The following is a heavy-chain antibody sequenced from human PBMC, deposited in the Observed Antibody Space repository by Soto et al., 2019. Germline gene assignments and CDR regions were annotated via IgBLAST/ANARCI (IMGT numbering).Heavy chain of an antibody. CDR1: GGTFSSYA. D-gene: IGHD2-15*01. CDR3: ARAQLGISGGSCYSCYYFDY. Sequence: QVQLVQSGAEVKKPGSSVKVSCKASGGTFSSYAISWVRQAPGQGLEWMGGIIPIFGTANYAQKFQGRVTITADQSTSKAYMELSSLRSEDTAVYYCARAQLGISGGSCYSCYYFDYWGQGTLVTVSS. CDR2: IIPIFGTA. V-gene: IGHV1-69*01. J-gene: IGHJ4*02.